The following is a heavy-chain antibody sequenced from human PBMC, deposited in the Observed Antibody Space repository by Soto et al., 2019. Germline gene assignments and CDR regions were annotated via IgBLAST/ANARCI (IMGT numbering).Heavy chain of an antibody. J-gene: IGHJ4*02. CDR3: ARFGYSGYHHHFDY. V-gene: IGHV1-69*13. D-gene: IGHD5-12*01. CDR1: GGTFSSYA. Sequence: SVKVSCKASGGTFSSYAISWVRQAPGQGLGWMGGIIPIFGTANYAQKFQGRVTITPDESTSTAHMELSILRTEDTAVYYCARFGYSGYHHHFDYWGQGTLVTVSS. CDR2: IIPIFGTA.